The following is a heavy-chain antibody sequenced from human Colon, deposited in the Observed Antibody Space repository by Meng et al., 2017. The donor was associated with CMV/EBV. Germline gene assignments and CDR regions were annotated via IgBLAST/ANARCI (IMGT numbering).Heavy chain of an antibody. CDR2: IRSKAYGGTT. D-gene: IGHD2-8*01. CDR3: TGGVSYP. J-gene: IGHJ4*02. Sequence: GESLKISCTASGFTFGDYAMSWVRQAPGKGLEWVGFIRSKAYGGTTEYAAPVKGRFTISRDDSKSIAYLQMNSLKTEDTAVYYCTGGVSYPWGQGTLVTVSS. V-gene: IGHV3-49*04. CDR1: GFTFGDYA.